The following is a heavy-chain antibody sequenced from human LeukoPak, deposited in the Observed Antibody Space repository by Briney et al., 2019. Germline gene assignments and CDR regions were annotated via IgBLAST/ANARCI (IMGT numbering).Heavy chain of an antibody. J-gene: IGHJ4*02. CDR3: ARHTGFGTPHDY. V-gene: IGHV4-59*08. D-gene: IGHD3-10*01. CDR1: GASISSYY. CDR2: IYSSGST. Sequence: SETLSLTCTVSGASISSYYWSWIRQPPGKGLEWIGYIYSSGSTNYTPSLKSRVTISVDTSKNQFSLKLSSVTAADTAVYYCARHTGFGTPHDYWGQGTLVTVSS.